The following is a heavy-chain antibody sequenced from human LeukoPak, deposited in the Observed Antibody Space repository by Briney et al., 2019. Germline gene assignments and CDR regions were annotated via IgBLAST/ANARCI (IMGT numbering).Heavy chain of an antibody. D-gene: IGHD6-19*01. J-gene: IGHJ4*02. CDR2: ISAYNGNT. CDR1: GYTFTSYG. Sequence: GASVKVSCKASGYTFTSYGISWVRQAPGRGLEWMGWISAYNGNTNYAQKLQGRVTITADESTSTAYMELSSLRSEDTAVYYCARVADRVAGTDWGQGTLVTVSS. CDR3: ARVADRVAGTD. V-gene: IGHV1-18*01.